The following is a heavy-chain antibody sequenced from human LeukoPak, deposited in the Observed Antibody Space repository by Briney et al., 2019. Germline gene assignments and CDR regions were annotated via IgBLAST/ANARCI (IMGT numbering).Heavy chain of an antibody. CDR1: GFTFSSYG. D-gene: IGHD2-15*01. J-gene: IGHJ4*02. CDR3: AKRPCSGGSCYGIDY. Sequence: GGSLRLSCAASGFTFSSYGMHWVRQAPGKGLEWVASIRNDGSNKDYADSVKGRLTISRDNTKNTLYLQMNSLRAEDTALYYCAKRPCSGGSCYGIDYWGQGTLVTVSS. CDR2: IRNDGSNK. V-gene: IGHV3-30*02.